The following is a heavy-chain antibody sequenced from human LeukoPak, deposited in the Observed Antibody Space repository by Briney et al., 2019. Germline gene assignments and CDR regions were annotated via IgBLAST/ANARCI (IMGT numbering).Heavy chain of an antibody. D-gene: IGHD2-2*01. V-gene: IGHV4-61*09. CDR1: GVSISSGNFY. J-gene: IGHJ3*01. CDR3: ARDGDAVSAAIAGAFDL. CDR2: VYSTGDT. Sequence: SETLSLTCTVSGVSISSGNFYWSWIRQSAGKGLEWIGHVYSTGDTKYNPSLKSRVTISADTSKNQISLRLRSVTAADTAMFYCARDGDAVSAAIAGAFDLWGRGTMVTVSS.